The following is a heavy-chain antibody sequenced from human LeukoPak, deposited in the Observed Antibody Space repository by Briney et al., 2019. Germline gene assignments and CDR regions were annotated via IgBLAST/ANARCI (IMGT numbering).Heavy chain of an antibody. J-gene: IGHJ4*02. CDR1: GFTLSSYA. Sequence: GGSLRLSCAASGFTLSSYAMSWVRQAPGKGLEWVANIKQDGSEKYYVDSVKGRFTISRDNAKNSLYLQMNSLRAEDTAVYYCARAGYYRFDYWGQGTLVTVSS. V-gene: IGHV3-7*01. CDR3: ARAGYYRFDY. D-gene: IGHD1-26*01. CDR2: IKQDGSEK.